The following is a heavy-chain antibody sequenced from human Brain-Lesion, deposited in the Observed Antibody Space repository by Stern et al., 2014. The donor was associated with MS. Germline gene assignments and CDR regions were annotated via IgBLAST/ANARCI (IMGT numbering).Heavy chain of an antibody. J-gene: IGHJ5*02. D-gene: IGHD2-15*01. Sequence: VHLVESGPGLVKPSETLSLTCTVAGGSVSSTSYAWAWIRQPPGKGLGWIGTIYYSGNTYYSPSLKSRLTISLDTSKHQFSLQRRSVTAADTAVYYCAGEEDIRYCSGGSCTGNWFDPWGQGTLVTVSS. CDR3: AGEEDIRYCSGGSCTGNWFDP. CDR1: GGSVSSTSYA. CDR2: IYYSGNT. V-gene: IGHV4-39*01.